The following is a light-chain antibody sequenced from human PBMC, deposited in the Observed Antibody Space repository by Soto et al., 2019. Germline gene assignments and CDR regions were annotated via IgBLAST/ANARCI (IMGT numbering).Light chain of an antibody. V-gene: IGKV1-39*01. CDR3: QQSYSTPRT. J-gene: IGKJ1*01. CDR2: AAS. CDR1: QSISSS. Sequence: DIQMTQSPSSLSASLGDRVTITCRASQSISSSLNWYQQKPGKAPNLLIYAASSLQSGVPSRFSGRGSGTDFTLTISSLQPEDFATYYCQQSYSTPRTFGQGTKVEIK.